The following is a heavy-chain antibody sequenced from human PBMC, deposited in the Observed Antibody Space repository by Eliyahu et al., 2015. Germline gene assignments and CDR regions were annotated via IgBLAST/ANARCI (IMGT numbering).Heavy chain of an antibody. CDR3: ARRFMVRGVSYLDY. CDR2: IYWDDDK. Sequence: QITLKESGPTLVKPTQTLTLTCTFSGFSLSTSGVGVGWIRQPPGKALEWLALIYWDDDKRYSPSLKSRLTITKDTSKNQVVLTMTNMDPVDTATYYCARRFMVRGVSYLDYWGQGTLVTVSS. J-gene: IGHJ4*02. CDR1: GFSLSTSGVG. V-gene: IGHV2-5*02. D-gene: IGHD3-10*01.